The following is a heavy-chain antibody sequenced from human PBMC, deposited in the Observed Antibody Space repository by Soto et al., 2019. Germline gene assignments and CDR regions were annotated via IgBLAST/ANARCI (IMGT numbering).Heavy chain of an antibody. Sequence: ASVKVSCKASGDTFRSYAISWVRQAPGQGLEWMGGIIPMFGTANYAQNFQGRVTIIADESTSTAYMELSSLRSEDTAVYYCARPSSSSGYYLWYFDYWGQGTLVTVSS. V-gene: IGHV1-69*13. D-gene: IGHD3-22*01. CDR3: ARPSSSSGYYLWYFDY. CDR1: GDTFRSYA. CDR2: IIPMFGTA. J-gene: IGHJ4*02.